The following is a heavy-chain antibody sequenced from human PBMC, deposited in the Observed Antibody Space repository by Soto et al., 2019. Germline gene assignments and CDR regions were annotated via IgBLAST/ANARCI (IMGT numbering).Heavy chain of an antibody. J-gene: IGHJ4*02. Sequence: PWGSLRLSCAASGFTFSSYAMSWVRQAPGKGLEWVSAISGSGGSTYYADSVKGRFTISRDNSKNTPYLQMNSLRAEDTAVYYCAKTRYYYDSSGYYYFDYWGQGTLVTVSS. CDR2: ISGSGGST. D-gene: IGHD3-22*01. V-gene: IGHV3-23*01. CDR1: GFTFSSYA. CDR3: AKTRYYYDSSGYYYFDY.